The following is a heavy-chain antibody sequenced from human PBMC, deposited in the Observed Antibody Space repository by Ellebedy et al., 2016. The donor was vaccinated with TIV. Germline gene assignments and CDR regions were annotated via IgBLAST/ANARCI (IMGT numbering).Heavy chain of an antibody. Sequence: SETLSLXXTVSGASITNSYWSWLRQPPGKGLEYLGYIYHRGSTNYSPSLKGRVTMSIDTSKNQFSLKLTSVTAADTAVYYCAKYSGYDIFFDSWGRGTLVAVSS. D-gene: IGHD5-12*01. CDR1: GASITNSY. CDR3: AKYSGYDIFFDS. V-gene: IGHV4-59*01. CDR2: IYHRGST. J-gene: IGHJ4*01.